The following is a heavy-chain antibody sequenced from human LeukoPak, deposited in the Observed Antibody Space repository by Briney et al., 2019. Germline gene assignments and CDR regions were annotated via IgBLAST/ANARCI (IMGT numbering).Heavy chain of an antibody. J-gene: IGHJ4*02. V-gene: IGHV3-23*01. CDR2: ISGSGGST. CDR3: STTYYYDSSEGY. D-gene: IGHD3-22*01. CDR1: GFTFSSFA. Sequence: GGSLSFSGAASGFTFSSFALCWVRKAPGKGLGWVSAISGSGGSTYYADSVKGRFTISRDNSKNTLYLQMNSLKTEDTAVYYCSTTYYYDSSEGYWGQGTLVTVSS.